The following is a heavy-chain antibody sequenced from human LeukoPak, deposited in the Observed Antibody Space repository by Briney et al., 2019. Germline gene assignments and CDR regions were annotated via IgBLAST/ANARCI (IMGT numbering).Heavy chain of an antibody. V-gene: IGHV1-2*02. J-gene: IGHJ4*02. D-gene: IGHD5-24*01. CDR1: GYTFTSYY. CDR2: INPISGGT. Sequence: GASVKVSCKASGYTFTSYYVHWVRQAPGQGLEWMGWINPISGGTNYAEKFQGRVTTTRDTSINTAYMEVTRLTSDDTAVYYCAREDGSFDYWGQGTLVIVSS. CDR3: AREDGSFDY.